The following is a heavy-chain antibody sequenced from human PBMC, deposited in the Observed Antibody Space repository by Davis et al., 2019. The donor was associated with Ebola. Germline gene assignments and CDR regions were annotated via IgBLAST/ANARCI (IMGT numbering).Heavy chain of an antibody. CDR2: ISGTGGIT. J-gene: IGHJ3*02. V-gene: IGHV3-23*01. CDR1: GFTFTTYA. CDR3: ARYTEAFDI. Sequence: GGSLRLSCAGSGFTFTTYAMTWVRQAPRKGLEWVSTISGTGGITYYADSVKGRFTISRDNSKNTLYLQMNSLRAEDTAVYYCARYTEAFDIWGQGTMVTVSS. D-gene: IGHD5-18*01.